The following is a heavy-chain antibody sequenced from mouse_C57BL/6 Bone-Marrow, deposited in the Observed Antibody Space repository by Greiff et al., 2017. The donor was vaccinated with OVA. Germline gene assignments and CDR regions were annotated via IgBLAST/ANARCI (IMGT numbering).Heavy chain of an antibody. J-gene: IGHJ2*01. Sequence: QVQLKQSGADLATPGASVKLSCKASGYTFTSYWMHWVKQRPGQGLEWIGYINPSSGYTKYNQKFKDKATLTADKSSSTAYMQLSSLTYEDSAVYYCALNYGRDYWGQGTTLTVSS. CDR1: GYTFTSYW. CDR3: ALNYGRDY. CDR2: INPSSGYT. V-gene: IGHV1-7*01. D-gene: IGHD1-1*01.